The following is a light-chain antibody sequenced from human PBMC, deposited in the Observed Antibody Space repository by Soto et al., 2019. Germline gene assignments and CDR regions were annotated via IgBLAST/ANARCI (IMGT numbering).Light chain of an antibody. CDR3: QQSYSSPQMYT. CDR1: QTISSS. Sequence: DIQMTQSPSSLSASVGDRVTITCRASQTISSSLNWYQQKPGKAPDLLIYAASNLQSGVPSRFSGSGSGSDFTLTISSLQPEDFATYYCQQSYSSPQMYTFGQATTLEIK. J-gene: IGKJ2*01. V-gene: IGKV1-39*01. CDR2: AAS.